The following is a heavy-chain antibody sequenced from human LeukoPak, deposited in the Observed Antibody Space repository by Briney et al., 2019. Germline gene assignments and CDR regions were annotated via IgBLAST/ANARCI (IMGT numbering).Heavy chain of an antibody. J-gene: IGHJ4*02. V-gene: IGHV4-61*02. CDR2: IYTSGST. D-gene: IGHD5-18*01. Sequence: SQILSLTCTVSGGSISSGSYYWSWIRQPAGKGLEWIGRIYTSGSTNYNPSLKSRVTISVDTSNNQFSLKLSSVTAADTAVYYCARSGAAMAEFDYWGQGTLVTVSS. CDR1: GGSISSGSYY. CDR3: ARSGAAMAEFDY.